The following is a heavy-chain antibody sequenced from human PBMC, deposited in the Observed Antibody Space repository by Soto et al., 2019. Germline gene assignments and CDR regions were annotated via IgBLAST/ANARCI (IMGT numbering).Heavy chain of an antibody. CDR1: GFTFSSHW. V-gene: IGHV3-74*01. J-gene: IGHJ6*02. CDR2: INNDGSTT. CDR3: ARDQKLLLGGSRGMDV. Sequence: EVQLVESGGGLVQPGGSLRLSCAASGFTFSSHWMHWVRQAPGKGLVWVAHINNDGSTTTYADSVKGRFTISRDNAKNTLYLQMNSLRAGDTAVYYCARDQKLLLGGSRGMDVWGHGTTVTVSS. D-gene: IGHD3-22*01.